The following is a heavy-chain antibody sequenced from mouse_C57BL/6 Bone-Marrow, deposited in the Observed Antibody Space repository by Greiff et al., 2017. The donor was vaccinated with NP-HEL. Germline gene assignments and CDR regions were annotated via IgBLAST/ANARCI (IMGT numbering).Heavy chain of an antibody. CDR2: ISNGGGST. J-gene: IGHJ3*01. CDR1: GFTFSDYY. V-gene: IGHV5-12*01. CDR3: ARHTPAY. Sequence: DVKLVESGGGLVQPGGSLKLSCAASGFTFSDYYMYWVRQTPEKRLEWVAYISNGGGSTYYPDTVKGRFTISRDNAKNTLYLQMSRLKSEDTAMYYCARHTPAYWGQGTLVTVSA.